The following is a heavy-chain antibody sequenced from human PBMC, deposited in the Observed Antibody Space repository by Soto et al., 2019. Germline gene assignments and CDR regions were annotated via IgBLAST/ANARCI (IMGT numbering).Heavy chain of an antibody. CDR2: INQDGGGT. J-gene: IGHJ4*02. D-gene: IGHD6-19*01. CDR1: GFTFSSYA. V-gene: IGHV3-7*03. Sequence: GGSLRLSCAASGFTFSSYAMSWVRQAPGKGLQWVANINQDGGGTYYVDSVEGRFTISRDNAKDSLYLQMNSLRGEDTAVYYCARYFRGSGRYFFDYWGQGTLVTVSS. CDR3: ARYFRGSGRYFFDY.